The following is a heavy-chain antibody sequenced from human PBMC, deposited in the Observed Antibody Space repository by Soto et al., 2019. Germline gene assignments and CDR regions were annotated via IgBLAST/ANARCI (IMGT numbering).Heavy chain of an antibody. J-gene: IGHJ4*02. V-gene: IGHV4-30-4*01. D-gene: IGHD3-22*01. CDR1: GGSISSGDYY. CDR3: ARLKYYYDSSGYNQVFDY. Sequence: SETLSLTCTVSGGSISSGDYYWSWIRQPPGKGLEWIGYIYYSGSTYYNPSLKSRVTISVDTSKNQFSLKLSSVTAADTAVYYCARLKYYYDSSGYNQVFDYWGQGTLVTVS. CDR2: IYYSGST.